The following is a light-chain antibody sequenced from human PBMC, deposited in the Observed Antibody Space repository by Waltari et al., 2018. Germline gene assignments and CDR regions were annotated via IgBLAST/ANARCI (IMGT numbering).Light chain of an antibody. CDR1: SSDIGGFNY. J-gene: IGLJ2*01. CDR2: DVT. V-gene: IGLV2-14*03. CDR3: SSYSSISTLV. Sequence: SALTQPASVSGSPGPSIPIPCTGTSSDIGGFNYVSWYQQHPGEAPKLMIYDVTQRPSGVXNRFSGSKXGSTASLTISGXQAGDEXHYYCSSYSSISTLVFGGGTKLSVL.